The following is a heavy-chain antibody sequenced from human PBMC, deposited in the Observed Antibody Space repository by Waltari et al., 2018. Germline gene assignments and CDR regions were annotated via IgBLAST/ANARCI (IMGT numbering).Heavy chain of an antibody. CDR2: IRQDGGEV. CDR3: ARDTCGDGCYGGAFDL. V-gene: IGHV3-7*04. CDR1: GFILSSYW. D-gene: IGHD2-21*02. Sequence: EVQLVESGGGLVQPGESLRLSCAASGFILSSYWMSWVRQAPGKGLEWVANIRQDGGEVYFVDSVRGRFTISRDTAKSALYLSMNNLRVEDTATYYCARDTCGDGCYGGAFDLWGQGTMVTVSS. J-gene: IGHJ3*01.